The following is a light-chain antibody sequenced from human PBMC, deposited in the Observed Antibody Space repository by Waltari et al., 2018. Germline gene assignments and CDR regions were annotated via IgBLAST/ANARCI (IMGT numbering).Light chain of an antibody. J-gene: IGKJ1*01. CDR1: QSISTW. CDR3: QQYNSFPWT. CDR2: KAS. Sequence: DIQMTQSSSTLSASIGNRVTITCRASQSISTWLAWYQQRPGKAPNLLIYKASAIKSGVPSRFSGSGSATDFTLTISSLQPDDFATYYCQQYNSFPWTFGQGTKVEIK. V-gene: IGKV1-5*03.